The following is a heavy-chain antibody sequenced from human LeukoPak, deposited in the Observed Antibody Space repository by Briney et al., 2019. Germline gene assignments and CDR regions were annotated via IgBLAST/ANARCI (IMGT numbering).Heavy chain of an antibody. CDR2: VHYSGKT. CDR3: AXXXXXXXXXXRGYYYYGMDV. V-gene: IGHV4-59*08. CDR1: GDSISDYY. Sequence: SETLSLTCTVSGDSISDYYWSWIRQSPGKGLEWIGNVHYSGKTNYNPSLKSRVTISLDTSKNQFSLKLTSVTAADTAVYYCAXXXXXXXXXXRGYYYYGMDVWGQGTTVTVSS. J-gene: IGHJ6*02. D-gene: IGHD2-15*01.